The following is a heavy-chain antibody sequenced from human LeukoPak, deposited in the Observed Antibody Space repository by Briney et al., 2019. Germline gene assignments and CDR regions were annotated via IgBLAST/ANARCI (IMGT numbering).Heavy chain of an antibody. CDR1: GGSISTSSYY. CDR3: ARDSSSWYRVDP. J-gene: IGHJ5*02. Sequence: SETLSLTCTVSGGSISTSSYYWGWIRQPPGKGLEWIGSIYYSGTTYYNPSLKSRVTISVDTSKNQFSLKLSSVTGADTAVYYCARDSSSWYRVDPWGQGTLVTVSS. D-gene: IGHD6-13*01. CDR2: IYYSGTT. V-gene: IGHV4-39*07.